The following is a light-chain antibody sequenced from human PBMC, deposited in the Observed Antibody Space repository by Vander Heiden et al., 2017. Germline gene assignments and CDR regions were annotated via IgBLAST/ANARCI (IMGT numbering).Light chain of an antibody. CDR3: QQYNTYPYT. CDR1: QSVSSW. CDR2: KAS. J-gene: IGKJ2*01. Sequence: DIQLTQSPSTLSASVGDRVTITCRASQSVSSWLAWYQQKPGRAPKLLIYKASSLQGRVPSRFSGSESGTEFTLTISSLQPDDFATYYCQQYNTYPYTFGQGTKLEIK. V-gene: IGKV1-5*03.